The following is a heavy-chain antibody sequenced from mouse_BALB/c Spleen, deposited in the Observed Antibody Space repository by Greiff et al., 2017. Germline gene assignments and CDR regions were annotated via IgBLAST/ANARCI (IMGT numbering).Heavy chain of an antibody. CDR3: AKGRYDDLYYAMDY. J-gene: IGHJ4*01. CDR2: IYPGGGYT. Sequence: QVQLKQSGAELVRPGTSVKISCKASGYTFTNYWLGWVKQRPGHGLEWIGDIYPGGGYTNYNEKFKGKATLTADTSSSTAYMQLSSLTSEDSAVYFCAKGRYDDLYYAMDYWGQGTSVTVSS. V-gene: IGHV1-63*02. D-gene: IGHD2-14*01. CDR1: GYTFTNYW.